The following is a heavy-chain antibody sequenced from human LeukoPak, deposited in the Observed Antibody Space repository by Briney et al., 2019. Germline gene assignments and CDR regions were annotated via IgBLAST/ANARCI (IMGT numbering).Heavy chain of an antibody. Sequence: SETLSLTCTVSGGSISSYYWSWIRQPAGKGLEWIGRIYTSGSTNYNPSLKSRVTISVDTSKNQFSLKLSSVTAADTAVYYCARSPDSSGWYGVDYWGQGTLVTVSS. CDR3: ARSPDSSGWYGVDY. CDR1: GGSISSYY. J-gene: IGHJ4*02. D-gene: IGHD6-19*01. V-gene: IGHV4-4*07. CDR2: IYTSGST.